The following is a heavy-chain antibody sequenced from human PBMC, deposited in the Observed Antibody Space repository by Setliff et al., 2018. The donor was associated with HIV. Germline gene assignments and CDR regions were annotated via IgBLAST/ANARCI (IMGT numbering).Heavy chain of an antibody. CDR3: ARQFWMLTTLYFDS. CDR2: IYTSESS. D-gene: IGHD3-16*01. Sequence: SETLSLTCSVSGGSISSYYWSWIRQPPGKGLEWIGYIYTSESSNYNPSLKSRLTITQHTSKNHFSLSLSSVTAADTAVYYCARQFWMLTTLYFDSLGPGTRVTVSS. J-gene: IGHJ4*02. CDR1: GGSISSYY. V-gene: IGHV4-4*08.